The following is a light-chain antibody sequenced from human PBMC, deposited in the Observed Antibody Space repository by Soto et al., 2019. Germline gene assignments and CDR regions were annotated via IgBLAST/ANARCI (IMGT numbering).Light chain of an antibody. J-gene: IGLJ1*01. Sequence: QSVLTQPASVSGSPGQSITISCAGTSSDVGAYRYVSWYQQHPGKVPKLIIYDVTYRPSGVSNRFSGSKSGNTASLTISGLQAEDEAEYYCNSYTTTTSYVFGTGTKVTVL. CDR1: SSDVGAYRY. V-gene: IGLV2-14*03. CDR3: NSYTTTTSYV. CDR2: DVT.